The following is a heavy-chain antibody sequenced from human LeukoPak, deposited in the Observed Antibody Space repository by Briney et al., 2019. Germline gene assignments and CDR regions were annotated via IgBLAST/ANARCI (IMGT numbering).Heavy chain of an antibody. J-gene: IGHJ6*02. Sequence: GGSLRLSCAASGFFFSSHWMSWVRQAPGKGLEWVANINQDGREKYSVDSVKGRFTISRDNSKNTLYLQMNSLRAEDTAVYYCARDRLVLYYGMDVWGQGTTVTVSS. D-gene: IGHD6-19*01. V-gene: IGHV3-7*01. CDR2: INQDGREK. CDR3: ARDRLVLYYGMDV. CDR1: GFFFSSHW.